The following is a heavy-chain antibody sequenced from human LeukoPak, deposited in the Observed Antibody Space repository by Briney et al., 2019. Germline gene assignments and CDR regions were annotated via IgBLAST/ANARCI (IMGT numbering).Heavy chain of an antibody. D-gene: IGHD3-16*01. V-gene: IGHV3-33*01. CDR1: GFTFSSYG. CDR3: ARGLTAWDAFDI. CDR2: IWYDGSNK. J-gene: IGHJ3*02. Sequence: GGSLRLSCAASGFTFSSYGMHWVRQAPGKGLEWVAVIWYDGSNKYYADSVKGRFTISRDNSKNTLYLQMNSLRAEDTAVYYCARGLTAWDAFDIWAKGQWSPSLQ.